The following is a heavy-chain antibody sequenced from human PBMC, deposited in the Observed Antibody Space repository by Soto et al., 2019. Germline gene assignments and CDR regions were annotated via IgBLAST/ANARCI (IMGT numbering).Heavy chain of an antibody. CDR3: ARTSAQWLVFDY. J-gene: IGHJ4*02. CDR1: GFTFTSSA. Sequence: SVKVSCKASGFTFTSSAVQWVRQARGQRLEWIGWIVVGSGNTNYAQKFQERVTITRDMSTSTAYMELSRLRSDDTAVYYCARTSAQWLVFDYWGQGTLVTVSS. CDR2: IVVGSGNT. D-gene: IGHD6-19*01. V-gene: IGHV1-58*01.